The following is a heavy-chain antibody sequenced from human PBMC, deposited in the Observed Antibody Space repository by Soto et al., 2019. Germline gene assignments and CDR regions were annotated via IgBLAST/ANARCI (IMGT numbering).Heavy chain of an antibody. V-gene: IGHV4-59*03. J-gene: IGHJ4*03. CDR3: AGVESIVVSTRYFIDD. CDR2: ICNSGTT. Sequence: QVQLQESGPTLVKPSETLSLTCTVSGGSIRSYCWTWIRQPPGEGLELIGCICNSGTTNYNSSLMSLVVISIVVPTNELSLQLRTVTVAEDAFVDYAGVESIVVSTRYFIDDLGQETQVTVSS. CDR1: GGSIRSYC. D-gene: IGHD2-2*01.